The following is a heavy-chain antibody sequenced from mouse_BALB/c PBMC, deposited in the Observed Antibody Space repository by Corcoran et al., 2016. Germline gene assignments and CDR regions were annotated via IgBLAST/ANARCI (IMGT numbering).Heavy chain of an antibody. D-gene: IGHD1-1*01. CDR1: GFSLSTSGMG. V-gene: IGHV8-12*01. CDR2: IWGDDDK. J-gene: IGHJ2*01. CDR3: ARLYYYGSSYVDY. Sequence: QVTLKESGPGILQPSQTLSLTCSFSGFSLSTSGMGVGWIRQPSGKGMEWLAHIWGDDDKRYNPSLKSRLTIAKDTSSNQVFLKLASVDTADTATYYCARLYYYGSSYVDYWGQGTTLTVSS.